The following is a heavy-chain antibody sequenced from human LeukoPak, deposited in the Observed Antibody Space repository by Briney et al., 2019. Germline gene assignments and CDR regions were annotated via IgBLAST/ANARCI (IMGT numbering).Heavy chain of an antibody. Sequence: KPSGTLSLTCTVSGGSISSNDYYWAWIRQPPGKGLEWIGSIYYGGSTYSYYNPSLESRVTISVDTSKNQFSLRLSSVTAADTAVYYCATEIQNIAGRVYWGQGTLVTVSS. CDR1: GGSISSNDYY. CDR3: ATEIQNIAGRVY. CDR2: IYYGGSTYS. D-gene: IGHD6-6*01. V-gene: IGHV4-39*01. J-gene: IGHJ4*02.